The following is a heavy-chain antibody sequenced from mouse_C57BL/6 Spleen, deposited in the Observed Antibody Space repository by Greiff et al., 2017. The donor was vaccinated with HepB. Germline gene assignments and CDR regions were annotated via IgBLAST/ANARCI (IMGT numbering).Heavy chain of an antibody. V-gene: IGHV1-80*01. Sequence: LQESGAELVKPGASVKISCKASGYAFSSYWMNWVKQRPGKGLEWIGQIYPGDGDTNYNGKFKGKATLTADKSSSTAYMQLSSLTSEDSAVYFCAGYDEGPLAYWGQGTLVTVAA. CDR2: IYPGDGDT. J-gene: IGHJ3*01. CDR1: GYAFSSYW. CDR3: AGYDEGPLAY. D-gene: IGHD2-2*01.